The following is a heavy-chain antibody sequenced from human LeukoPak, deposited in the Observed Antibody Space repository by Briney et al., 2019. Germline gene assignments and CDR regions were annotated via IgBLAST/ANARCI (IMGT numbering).Heavy chain of an antibody. D-gene: IGHD6-19*01. CDR1: GFTFDDYG. V-gene: IGHV3-20*04. Sequence: GGSLRLSCAASGFTFDDYGMSWVRQAPGKGLEWVSGINWNGGSTGYADSVKGRFTISRDNAKDTLYLQMNSLRVEDTAVYYCARGGWYLYDALDIWGQGTLVTVSS. CDR2: INWNGGST. J-gene: IGHJ3*02. CDR3: ARGGWYLYDALDI.